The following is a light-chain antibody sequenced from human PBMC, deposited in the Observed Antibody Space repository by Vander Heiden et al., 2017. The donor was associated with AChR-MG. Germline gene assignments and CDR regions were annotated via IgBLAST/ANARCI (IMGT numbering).Light chain of an antibody. CDR2: GAS. J-gene: IGKJ1*01. Sequence: EIVLTQSPGTLSLSPGERATLSCRASQSVSSSYLAWYQQKPGQAPRLLIYGASSRATAIPDRFSGSGSGTDFTLTISRLEPEDFAVYYCQHYGSSLWTFGQGTKLEIK. CDR3: QHYGSSLWT. V-gene: IGKV3-20*01. CDR1: QSVSSSY.